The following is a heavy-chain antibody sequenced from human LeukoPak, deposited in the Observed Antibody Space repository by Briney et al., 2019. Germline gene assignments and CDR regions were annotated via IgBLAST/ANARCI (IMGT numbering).Heavy chain of an antibody. J-gene: IGHJ6*03. CDR3: ARGVVPAAIPDYYYYMDV. CDR1: GGTFSNYA. D-gene: IGHD2-2*02. Sequence: ASVQVSCQASGGTFSNYAISWVRQAPGQGLEWMGGIIPIFCTANYAQKFQGRVTITTDESTSTAYMGLSSLRSGDTAVYYCARGVVPAAIPDYYYYMDVWGKGTTVTVSS. V-gene: IGHV1-69*05. CDR2: IIPIFCTA.